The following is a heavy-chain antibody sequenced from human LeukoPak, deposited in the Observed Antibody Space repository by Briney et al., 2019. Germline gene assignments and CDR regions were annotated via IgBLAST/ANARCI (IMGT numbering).Heavy chain of an antibody. CDR1: GFTFSNYW. CDR3: ASSGSYYFPFDY. J-gene: IGHJ4*02. V-gene: IGHV3-7*03. D-gene: IGHD3-10*01. CDR2: IKQDGSEN. Sequence: GGSLRLPCAASGFTFSNYWMSWVRQAPGKGLEWVANIKQDGSENYYVDSVKGRFTISRDNSKDTVYLQMNSLRAEDTAIYYCASSGSYYFPFDYWGQGILVTVSS.